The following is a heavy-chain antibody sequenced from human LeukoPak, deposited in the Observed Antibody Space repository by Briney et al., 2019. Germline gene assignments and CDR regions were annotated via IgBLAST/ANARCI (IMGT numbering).Heavy chain of an antibody. CDR1: GFTFSGHW. J-gene: IGHJ4*02. Sequence: GGSLRLSCTASGFTFSGHWIHWARQAPGMGLVWVSRINEEGTDSMYAESVKGRFSISRDNAKNTVHFQMNSLRAEDTAVYYCVRDETLWTLDWWGQGTLVSVSS. CDR3: VRDETLWTLDW. CDR2: INEEGTDS. D-gene: IGHD1-1*01. V-gene: IGHV3-74*03.